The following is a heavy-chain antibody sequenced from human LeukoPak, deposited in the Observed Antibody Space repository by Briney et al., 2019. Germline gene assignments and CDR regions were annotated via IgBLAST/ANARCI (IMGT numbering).Heavy chain of an antibody. CDR3: ARDPGIAVAGTRWFDP. CDR1: GGSFSGYY. Sequence: PSETLSLTCAVYGGSFSGYYWSWIRQPPGKGLEWIGEINHSGSTNYNPSLKSRVTISVDTSKNQFSLKLSSVTAADTAVYYCARDPGIAVAGTRWFDPWGQGTLVTVSS. J-gene: IGHJ5*02. V-gene: IGHV4-34*01. CDR2: INHSGST. D-gene: IGHD6-19*01.